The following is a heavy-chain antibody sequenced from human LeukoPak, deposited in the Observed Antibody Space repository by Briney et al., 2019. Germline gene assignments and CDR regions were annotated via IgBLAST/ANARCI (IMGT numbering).Heavy chain of an antibody. CDR2: IYYSGST. Sequence: SETLSLTCTVSGGSISSYYWSWIRQPPGKGLEWIGYIYYSGSTNYNPSLKSRVTMSVDTSKNQFSLKLSSVTAADTAVYYCARDARGNRGYYYYYYMDVWGKGTTVTVSS. CDR3: ARDARGNRGYYYYYYMDV. D-gene: IGHD2/OR15-2a*01. CDR1: GGSISSYY. J-gene: IGHJ6*03. V-gene: IGHV4-59*12.